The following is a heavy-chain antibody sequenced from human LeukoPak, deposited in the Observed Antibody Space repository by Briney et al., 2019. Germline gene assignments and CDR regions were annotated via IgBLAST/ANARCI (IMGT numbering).Heavy chain of an antibody. V-gene: IGHV1-69*13. D-gene: IGHD2-2*01. Sequence: ASVKVSCKASGGTFSSYAISWVRQAPGQGLEWMGGIIPIFGTANYAQKFQGRVTITADESTSTAFMELGSLRSEDTAVYYWSEETGYCSCTSCYYFDYWGQGTLVTVSS. CDR3: SEETGYCSCTSCYYFDY. CDR2: IIPIFGTA. J-gene: IGHJ4*02. CDR1: GGTFSSYA.